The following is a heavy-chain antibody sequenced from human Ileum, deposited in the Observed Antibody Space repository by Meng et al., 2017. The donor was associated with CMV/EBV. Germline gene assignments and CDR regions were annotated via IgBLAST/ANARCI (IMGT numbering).Heavy chain of an antibody. CDR1: NDW. CDR2: ARRHATSWKR. Sequence: NDWRTWDRQGPEEGKEGVGVARRHATSWKRDYAASVKGRFTISRDKSRDSLFLEIKNLKSEDTAVYYCTRFTAAAVWARASCLFDPWGQGTLVTVSS. D-gene: IGHD2-2*01. V-gene: IGHV3-15*03. CDR3: TRFTAAAVWARASCLFDP. J-gene: IGHJ5*02.